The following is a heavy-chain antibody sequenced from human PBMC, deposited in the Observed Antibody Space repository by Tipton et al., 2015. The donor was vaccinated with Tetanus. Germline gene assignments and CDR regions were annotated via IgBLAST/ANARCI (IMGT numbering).Heavy chain of an antibody. CDR3: ANPRDQERRPY. CDR2: ISSSGSTI. V-gene: IGHV3-11*01. J-gene: IGHJ4*02. CDR1: GFTFSDYY. Sequence: GSLRLSCAASGFTFSDYYMSWIRQAPGKGLEWVSYISSSGSTIYYADSVKGRFTISRDNSKNTLYLQMNSLRAEDTAVYYCANPRDQERRPYWGQGTLVTVSS. D-gene: IGHD1-1*01.